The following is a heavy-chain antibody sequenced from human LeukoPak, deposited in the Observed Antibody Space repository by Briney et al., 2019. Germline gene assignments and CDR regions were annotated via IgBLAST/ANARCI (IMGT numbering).Heavy chain of an antibody. CDR1: GFTFSSYA. Sequence: LPGGSLRLSCAASGFTFSSYAMHWVRQAPGKGLEWVAVLSYDGSNKYYADSVKGRFTISRDNSKNTLYLQMNSLRAEDTAVYYCSGYDSDYWGQGTLVTVSS. D-gene: IGHD5-12*01. J-gene: IGHJ4*02. CDR2: LSYDGSNK. CDR3: SGYDSDY. V-gene: IGHV3-30-3*01.